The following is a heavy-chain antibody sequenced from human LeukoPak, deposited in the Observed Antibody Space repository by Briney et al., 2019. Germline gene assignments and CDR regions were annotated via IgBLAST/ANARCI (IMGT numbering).Heavy chain of an antibody. D-gene: IGHD6-13*01. J-gene: IGHJ4*02. CDR3: AKDGIAAAGNPYYFDY. V-gene: IGHV3-23*01. Sequence: GGSLRLSCAASGFTFSSYAMSWVRQAPGKGLEWVSAISGSGGSTYYADSVKGRFTISRDNSKNTLYLQMNSLRAEDTAVYYCAKDGIAAAGNPYYFDYWGQGTLATVSS. CDR1: GFTFSSYA. CDR2: ISGSGGST.